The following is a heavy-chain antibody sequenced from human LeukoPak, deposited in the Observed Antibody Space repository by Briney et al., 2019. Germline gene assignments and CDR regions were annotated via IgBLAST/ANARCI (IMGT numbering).Heavy chain of an antibody. D-gene: IGHD2-2*02. J-gene: IGHJ5*02. CDR3: ARGPYAYTSSATLGSYNWFDP. CDR1: GYRFPNYW. CDR2: IYPGDSHT. Sequence: GESLKISCKGSGYRFPNYWIGWVRQLPGKGLEWMGIIYPGDSHTRYSPSFQDQLTISVDKSISTAYLQWSSLKASDTAMYYCARGPYAYTSSATLGSYNWFDPWGQGSLVTVSS. V-gene: IGHV5-51*01.